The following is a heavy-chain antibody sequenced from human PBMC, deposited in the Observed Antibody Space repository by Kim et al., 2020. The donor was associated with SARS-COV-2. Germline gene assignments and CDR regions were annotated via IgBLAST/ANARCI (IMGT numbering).Heavy chain of an antibody. CDR2: TYYWSKWYN. CDR1: GDSVSSNRVV. CDR3: AMPSARRFVY. V-gene: IGHV6-1*01. D-gene: IGHD6-6*01. J-gene: IGHJ4*02. Sequence: SHTLSLTCAISGDSVSSNRVVCNWIRQSPSRGLEWLGRTYYWSKWYNDYAVSVKSRITINPDTSKNQFSLQLNSVTPEDTVVFYCAMPSARRFVYLVQGT.